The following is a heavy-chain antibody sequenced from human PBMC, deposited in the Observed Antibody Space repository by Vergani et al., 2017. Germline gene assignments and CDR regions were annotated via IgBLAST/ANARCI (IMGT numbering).Heavy chain of an antibody. J-gene: IGHJ2*01. CDR2: ISSDGGST. CDR3: VKDNDYDADGPFDL. CDR1: GFTFSTYA. Sequence: EVRLVESGGGLVQPGGSLRLSCAASGFTFSTYAMTWVRQAPGKGLEWVSTISSDGGSTYYADSVKGRFTISRDNSKNTLSLQMNSLTAEDTAIYFCVKDNDYDADGPFDLWGRGTLVTVSS. V-gene: IGHV3-23*04. D-gene: IGHD3-16*01.